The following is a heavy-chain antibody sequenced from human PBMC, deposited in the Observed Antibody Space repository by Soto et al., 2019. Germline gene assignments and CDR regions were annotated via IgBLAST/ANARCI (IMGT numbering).Heavy chain of an antibody. V-gene: IGHV5-51*01. CDR3: ARSAAAAGTLDYYYYGMDV. Sequence: PGESLKISCKGSGYSFTSYWIGWVRQMPGKGLEWMGIIYPGDSDTRYSPSFQGQVTISADKSISTAYLQWSSLKASDTAMYYCARSAAAAGTLDYYYYGMDVWGQGTTVTVSS. D-gene: IGHD6-13*01. CDR1: GYSFTSYW. J-gene: IGHJ6*02. CDR2: IYPGDSDT.